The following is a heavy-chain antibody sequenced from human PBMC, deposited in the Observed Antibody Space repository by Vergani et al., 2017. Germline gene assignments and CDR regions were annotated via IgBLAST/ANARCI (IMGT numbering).Heavy chain of an antibody. J-gene: IGHJ1*01. CDR2: ISGGGGDI. Sequence: EVQLLESGGGLVQPGGSRILSCAGAGFTFDTYTMAYVRQAPGKGLELVATISGGGGDIFYADSVKGRFTISRDNSKNTLFLQMNSLKDEDTAVYYCTTAWGLYYLHGEYFQYWGRGTLVSVSS. CDR3: TTAWGLYYLHGEYFQY. V-gene: IGHV3-23*01. D-gene: IGHD3-10*01. CDR1: GFTFDTYT.